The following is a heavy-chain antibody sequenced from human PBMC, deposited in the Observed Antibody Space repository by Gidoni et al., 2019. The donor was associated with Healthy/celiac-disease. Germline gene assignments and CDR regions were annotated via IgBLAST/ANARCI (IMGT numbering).Heavy chain of an antibody. CDR1: GVTFSSYA. V-gene: IGHV3-64*01. Sequence: EVKLVESGGGLVQPGGSLRLSCAASGVTFSSYAMHWVRQAPGKGLEYVSAISSNGGSTYYANSVKGRFTISRDNSKNTLYLQMGSLRAEDMAVYYCARGRVVVVSPFDYWGQGTLVTVSS. D-gene: IGHD3-22*01. CDR3: ARGRVVVVSPFDY. CDR2: ISSNGGST. J-gene: IGHJ4*02.